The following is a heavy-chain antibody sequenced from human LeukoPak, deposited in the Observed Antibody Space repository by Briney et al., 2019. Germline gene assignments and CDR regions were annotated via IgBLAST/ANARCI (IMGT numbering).Heavy chain of an antibody. V-gene: IGHV3-15*01. CDR2: IKSQTDGGTI. Sequence: GGSLRLSCAASGFTFRNAWMSWVRQAPGKGLEWIGRIKSQTDGGTIAYAAPVKGRFTISRDDSKNTLGLQMNSLKTEDTAVYYCATAAGIAAPGTKGIDYWGQGTLVTVSS. D-gene: IGHD6-13*01. CDR3: ATAAGIAAPGTKGIDY. CDR1: GFTFRNAW. J-gene: IGHJ4*02.